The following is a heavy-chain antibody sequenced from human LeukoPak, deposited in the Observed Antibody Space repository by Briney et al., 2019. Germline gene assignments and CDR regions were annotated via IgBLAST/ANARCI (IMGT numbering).Heavy chain of an antibody. V-gene: IGHV3-7*01. Sequence: GGSLRLSCAASGFTFCSYWMNWVRQAPGKGLELLANIKQDGSEKDYVDSVKGRVTISRDNAKNSLYLQMNSLRAEDTAVYYCARVSSLAVAGFFDYWGQGILVTVSS. J-gene: IGHJ4*02. D-gene: IGHD6-19*01. CDR1: GFTFCSYW. CDR2: IKQDGSEK. CDR3: ARVSSLAVAGFFDY.